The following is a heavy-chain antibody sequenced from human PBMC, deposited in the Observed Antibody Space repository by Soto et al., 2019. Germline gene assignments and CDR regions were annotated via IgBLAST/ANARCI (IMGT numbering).Heavy chain of an antibody. CDR3: ARGQYYYDSSGYYYADY. Sequence: GGSLRLSCAASGFTFSSKWMHWFRQAPGKGLVWVSRIDSDGSSTTYADSVKGRFTISRDNAENTLYLQMNSLRAEDTAVYYCARGQYYYDSSGYYYADYWGQGT. D-gene: IGHD3-22*01. V-gene: IGHV3-74*03. CDR1: GFTFSSKW. CDR2: IDSDGSST. J-gene: IGHJ4*02.